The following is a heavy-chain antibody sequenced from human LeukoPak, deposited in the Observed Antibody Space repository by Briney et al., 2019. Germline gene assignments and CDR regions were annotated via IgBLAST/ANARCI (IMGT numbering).Heavy chain of an antibody. Sequence: KPSETLSLTCAVYGGSFSGYYWSWIRQPPGEGLEWIGEINHSGSTNYNPSLKSRVTISVDTSKNQFSLKLSSVTAADTAVYYCARPALRVVRAWYFDLWGRGTLVTVSS. CDR1: GGSFSGYY. D-gene: IGHD3-22*01. CDR3: ARPALRVVRAWYFDL. CDR2: INHSGST. V-gene: IGHV4-34*01. J-gene: IGHJ2*01.